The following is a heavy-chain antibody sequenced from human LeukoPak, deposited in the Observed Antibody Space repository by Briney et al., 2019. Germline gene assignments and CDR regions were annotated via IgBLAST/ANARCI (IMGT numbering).Heavy chain of an antibody. Sequence: PSETLSLTCTVSGGSVSSGSYYWSWIRQPPGKGLEWIGYIYYSGSTNYNPSLKSRVTISVDTSKNQFSLKLTSVTAADTAAYYCARETSSGSRRSDDRGQGTLVTVSS. D-gene: IGHD3-22*01. CDR1: GGSVSSGSYY. J-gene: IGHJ4*02. CDR3: ARETSSGSRRSDD. CDR2: IYYSGST. V-gene: IGHV4-61*01.